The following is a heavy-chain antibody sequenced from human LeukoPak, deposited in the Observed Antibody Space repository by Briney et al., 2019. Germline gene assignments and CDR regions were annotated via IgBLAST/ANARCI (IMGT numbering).Heavy chain of an antibody. V-gene: IGHV1-46*01. J-gene: IGHJ5*02. CDR2: INPSGGTT. D-gene: IGHD1-26*01. CDR1: GYTFTSYY. Sequence: ASVKVSCKASGYTFTSYYMHWVRQAPGQGLEWMGIINPSGGTTTYAQKFQGRVTMTEDTSTDTAYMELSSLRSEDTAVYYCATGHTKRIVGASWWFDPWGQGTLVTVSS. CDR3: ATGHTKRIVGASWWFDP.